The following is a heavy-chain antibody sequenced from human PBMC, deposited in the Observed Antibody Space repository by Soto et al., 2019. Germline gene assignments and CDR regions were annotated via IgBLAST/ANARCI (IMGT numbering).Heavy chain of an antibody. CDR3: ARDRSVSPLAAAGNVVDY. D-gene: IGHD6-13*01. CDR2: ISCKETKK. Sequence: GGSLRLSCAASGFTFSTYAMHWVRQAPGKGLDWVAVISCKETKKYYADSVKGRFTISRDNSKNTLYLQMNSLGAEDTAVYYCARDRSVSPLAAAGNVVDYWGQGTLVTVSS. J-gene: IGHJ4*02. V-gene: IGHV3-30-3*01. CDR1: GFTFSTYA.